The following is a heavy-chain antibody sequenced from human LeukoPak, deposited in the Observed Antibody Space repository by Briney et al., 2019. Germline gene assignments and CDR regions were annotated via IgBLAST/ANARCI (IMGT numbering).Heavy chain of an antibody. V-gene: IGHV5-51*01. D-gene: IGHD3-22*01. Sequence: GESLKISCKGSGYSFTSYWIGWVRQMPGKGLEWMGIIYPGDSDTRYSPSFQGQVTISADKSISTAYLQWSSLKASDTAMYYCARYLTYYYYDSSGYWFPDAFDIWGQGTMVTVSS. CDR1: GYSFTSYW. J-gene: IGHJ3*02. CDR3: ARYLTYYYYDSSGYWFPDAFDI. CDR2: IYPGDSDT.